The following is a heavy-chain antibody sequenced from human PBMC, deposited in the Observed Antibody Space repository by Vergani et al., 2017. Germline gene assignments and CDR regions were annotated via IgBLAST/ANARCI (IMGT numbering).Heavy chain of an antibody. D-gene: IGHD6-19*01. V-gene: IGHV1-18*01. CDR2: ISAYNGNT. CDR1: GYTFTSYG. CDR3: ARRVAVAGIPPRDDY. Sequence: QVQLVQSGAEVKKPGASVKVSCKASGYTFTSYGISWVRQAPGQGLEWMGWISAYNGNTNYAQKLQCRVTMTTDTSTSTAYMELRSLRSDDTAVYYCARRVAVAGIPPRDDYWGQGTLVTVSS. J-gene: IGHJ4*02.